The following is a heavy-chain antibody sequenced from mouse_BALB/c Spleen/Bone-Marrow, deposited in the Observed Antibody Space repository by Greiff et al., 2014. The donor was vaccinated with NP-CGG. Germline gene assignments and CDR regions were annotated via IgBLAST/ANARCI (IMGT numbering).Heavy chain of an antibody. V-gene: IGHV1-14*01. CDR3: ARKVWYYAMDY. CDR1: GYTFTSYV. D-gene: IGHD2-10*02. J-gene: IGHJ4*01. Sequence: LVESGPELVKPGASVKMSCKASGYTFTSYVMHWVKQQPGQGLEWIGYINPYNDGTKYNEKFKGKATLTSDKSSSTAYMELSSLTSGDSAVYYCARKVWYYAMDYWGQGTSVTVSS. CDR2: INPYNDGT.